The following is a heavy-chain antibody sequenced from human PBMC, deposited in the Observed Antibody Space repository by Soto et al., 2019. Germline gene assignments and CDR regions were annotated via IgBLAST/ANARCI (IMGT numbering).Heavy chain of an antibody. D-gene: IGHD1-26*01. J-gene: IGHJ4*02. Sequence: SETLSLTCTVSGASITFGGYSWSWIRQTPGKGLEWIGYINHLETTFYNPSFESRLTLSIDRAKNQFSLKLHSMSAADRAVYFCARGGGSDSFDYWGQGILVTSPQ. CDR1: GASITFGGYS. CDR3: ARGGGSDSFDY. CDR2: INHLETT. V-gene: IGHV4-30-2*01.